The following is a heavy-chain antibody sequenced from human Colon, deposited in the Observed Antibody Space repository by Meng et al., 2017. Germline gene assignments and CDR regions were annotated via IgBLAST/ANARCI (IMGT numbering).Heavy chain of an antibody. V-gene: IGHV4-4*02. D-gene: IGHD2-2*01. CDR3: ASGRKYCSSTSCYGQFDY. CDR1: GGSISSSNW. Sequence: VRLQGSGPGLVKPSGARSLTCAVSGGSISSSNWWSGVRQPPGKGLEWIGEIYHSGSANYNPSLKSRVTISVDKSKNQFSLKLSSVTAADTAVYYCASGRKYCSSTSCYGQFDYWGQGTLVTVSS. CDR2: IYHSGSA. J-gene: IGHJ4*02.